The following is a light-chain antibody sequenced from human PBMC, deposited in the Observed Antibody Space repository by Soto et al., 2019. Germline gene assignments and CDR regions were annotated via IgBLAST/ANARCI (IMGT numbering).Light chain of an antibody. CDR3: QHYGSSPET. V-gene: IGKV3-20*01. Sequence: EIVLTQSPGTLSLSPGEGATLSCRASQAIRSTSLVWYQQKPGQAPRLLIYGASSRATGIPDRFSGSGSGTDFTLTISRLEPEDFAVYYCQHYGSSPETFGQGTKVEIK. J-gene: IGKJ1*01. CDR1: QAIRSTS. CDR2: GAS.